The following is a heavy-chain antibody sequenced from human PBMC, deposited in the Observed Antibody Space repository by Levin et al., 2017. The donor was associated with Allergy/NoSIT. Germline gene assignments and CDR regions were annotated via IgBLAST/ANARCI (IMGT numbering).Heavy chain of an antibody. J-gene: IGHJ5*02. CDR1: GFTFSSYA. V-gene: IGHV3-23*01. CDR3: AKHGELSLPYNWFDP. CDR2: ISGSGGST. Sequence: GESLKISCAASGFTFSSYAMSWVRQAPGKGLEWVSAISGSGGSTYYADSVKGRFTISRDNSKNTLYLQMNSLRAEDTAVYYCAKHGELSLPYNWFDPWGQGTLVTVSS. D-gene: IGHD3-16*02.